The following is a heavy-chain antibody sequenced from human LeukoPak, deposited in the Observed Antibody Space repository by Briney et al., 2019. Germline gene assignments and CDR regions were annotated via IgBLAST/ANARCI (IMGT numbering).Heavy chain of an antibody. V-gene: IGHV3-48*04. D-gene: IGHD4-11*01. CDR3: ASTTVWGGY. J-gene: IGHJ4*02. Sequence: GGSLRLSCAASGFTFSSYSMNWVRQAPGKGLEWVSYISSSSSTIYYADSVKGRFTISRDNAKNSLYLQMNSLRAEDTAVYYCASTTVWGGYWGQGTLVTVSS. CDR2: ISSSSSTI. CDR1: GFTFSSYS.